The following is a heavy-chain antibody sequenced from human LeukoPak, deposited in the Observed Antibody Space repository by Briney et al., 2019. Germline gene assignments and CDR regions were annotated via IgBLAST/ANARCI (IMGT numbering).Heavy chain of an antibody. CDR3: ARVRRGQSYYGVHDAFDI. CDR2: IYHSGST. Sequence: SETLSLTCAVSGGSISSSNWWSWVRQPPGKGLEWIGEIYHSGSTNYNPSLKSRVTISVDKSKNQFSLKLSSVTAADTAVYYCARVRRGQSYYGVHDAFDIWGQGTMVTVSS. J-gene: IGHJ3*02. V-gene: IGHV4-4*02. D-gene: IGHD3-10*01. CDR1: GGSISSSNW.